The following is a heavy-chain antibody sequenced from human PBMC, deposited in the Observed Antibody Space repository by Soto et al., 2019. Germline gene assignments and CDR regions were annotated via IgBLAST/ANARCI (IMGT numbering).Heavy chain of an antibody. Sequence: EVQLVESGGGLVQPGGSLRLSCAASGFTFSDHYMDWVRQAPGKGLEWVGRSRNKANSYTTEYAASVKGRFTVSRDDSKNSLYLQMNRLKIDDTVVYCCAGTLTRGSGSYHFHYWGQGTLVTVSS. J-gene: IGHJ4*02. CDR1: GFTFSDHY. CDR2: SRNKANSYTT. V-gene: IGHV3-72*01. CDR3: AGTLTRGSGSYHFHY. D-gene: IGHD3-10*01.